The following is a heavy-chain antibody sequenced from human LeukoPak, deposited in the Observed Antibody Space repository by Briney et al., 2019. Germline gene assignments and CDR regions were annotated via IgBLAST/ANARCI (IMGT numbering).Heavy chain of an antibody. CDR1: GYTFTGYY. Sequence: ASVKVSCKASGYTFTGYYMHRVRQAPGQGLEWMGWINPNSGGTNYAQKFQGRVTMTRDTSVSTAYMELSRLRSDDTAVYYCARGSLRWLQLSDDAFDIWGQGTMVTVSS. D-gene: IGHD5-12*01. CDR2: INPNSGGT. CDR3: ARGSLRWLQLSDDAFDI. J-gene: IGHJ3*02. V-gene: IGHV1-2*02.